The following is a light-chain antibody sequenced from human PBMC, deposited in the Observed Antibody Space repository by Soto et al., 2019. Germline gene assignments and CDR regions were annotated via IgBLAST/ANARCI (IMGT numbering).Light chain of an antibody. V-gene: IGKV3-15*01. J-gene: IGKJ5*01. CDR1: QYVSNK. CDR3: KQYKEWPPFT. Sequence: IVRTQSPATLSASPGETSTLSFRASQYVSNKVAWYQQKPGQAPSLLILGASTRATGVPARFSGSGSGTEFTLSISSLQSEDFAVYYCKQYKEWPPFTFGQGTRLEIK. CDR2: GAS.